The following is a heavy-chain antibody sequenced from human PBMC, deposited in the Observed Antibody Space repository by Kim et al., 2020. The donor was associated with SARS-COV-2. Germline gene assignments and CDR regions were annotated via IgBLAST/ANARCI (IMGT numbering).Heavy chain of an antibody. Sequence: AQKFQGRVTMTRDTSISTAYMELSRLRSDDTAVYYCARADIVVVPAAISWGQGTLVTVSS. CDR3: ARADIVVVPAAIS. V-gene: IGHV1-2*02. D-gene: IGHD2-2*01. J-gene: IGHJ4*02.